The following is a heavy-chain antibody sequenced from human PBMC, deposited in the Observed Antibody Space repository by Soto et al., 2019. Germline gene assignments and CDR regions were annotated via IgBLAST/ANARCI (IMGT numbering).Heavy chain of an antibody. Sequence: PSETLSLTCTVSGGSISSYYWCWIRQPPGKGLEWIGYIYYSGSTNYNPSLKSRVTISVDTSKNQFSLKLSSVTAADTAVYYCARYLSYDSSGYYDYYEYSGPGTLVTVS. CDR2: IYYSGST. D-gene: IGHD3-22*01. CDR3: ARYLSYDSSGYYDYYEY. J-gene: IGHJ4*02. CDR1: GGSISSYY. V-gene: IGHV4-59*01.